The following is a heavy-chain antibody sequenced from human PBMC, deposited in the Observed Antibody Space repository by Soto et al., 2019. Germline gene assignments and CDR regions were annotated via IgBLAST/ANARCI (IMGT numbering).Heavy chain of an antibody. CDR2: ISAYNGNT. Sequence: ASVKVSCKASGYTFTSYGISWVRQAPGQGLEWMGWISAYNGNTNYAQKLQGRVTMTTDTSTSTAYMELRSLRSDDTVVYYCARDPVQWRGSSSYFDYWGQRTRVTVSS. V-gene: IGHV1-18*01. CDR3: ARDPVQWRGSSSYFDY. J-gene: IGHJ4*02. D-gene: IGHD6-6*01. CDR1: GYTFTSYG.